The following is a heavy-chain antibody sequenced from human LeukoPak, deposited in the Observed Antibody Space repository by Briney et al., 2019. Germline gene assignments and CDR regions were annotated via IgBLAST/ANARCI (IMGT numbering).Heavy chain of an antibody. CDR3: AREFVRYNSGPYYYYGMDV. CDR1: GFTFSDFW. V-gene: IGHV3-7*01. Sequence: GGSLRLSCAGSGFTFSDFWMSWIRQAPGNGLEWVANIKQHGSEEYYVDSVKGRFIISRDNAKNSLYLQMNSLRAEDTAVYYCAREFVRYNSGPYYYYGMDVWGQGTTVTVSS. D-gene: IGHD6-19*01. J-gene: IGHJ6*02. CDR2: IKQHGSEE.